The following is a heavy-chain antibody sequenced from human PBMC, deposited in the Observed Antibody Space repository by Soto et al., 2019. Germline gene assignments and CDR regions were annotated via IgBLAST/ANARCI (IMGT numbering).Heavy chain of an antibody. Sequence: SETLSLTCAVYGGSFSGYYWSWIRQPPGKGLEWIGEINHSGSTNCNPSLKSRVTISVDTSKNQFSLKLSSVTAADTAVYYCARNAVAGPFIFDYWGQGTLVTVSS. CDR2: INHSGST. CDR1: GGSFSGYY. V-gene: IGHV4-34*01. CDR3: ARNAVAGPFIFDY. D-gene: IGHD6-19*01. J-gene: IGHJ4*02.